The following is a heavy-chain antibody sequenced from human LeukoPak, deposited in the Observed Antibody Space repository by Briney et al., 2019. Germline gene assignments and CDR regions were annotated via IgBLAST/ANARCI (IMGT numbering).Heavy chain of an antibody. Sequence: PSETLSLTCTVSGGSISSYYWSWIRQPPGKGLEWIGYIYYSGSTNYNPSLKSRVTISVDTSKNQFSLKLSSVTAADTAVYYCARHSAPSPYSSGWYVGAFDIWGQGTMVTVSS. D-gene: IGHD6-19*01. V-gene: IGHV4-59*08. CDR1: GGSISSYY. CDR2: IYYSGST. CDR3: ARHSAPSPYSSGWYVGAFDI. J-gene: IGHJ3*02.